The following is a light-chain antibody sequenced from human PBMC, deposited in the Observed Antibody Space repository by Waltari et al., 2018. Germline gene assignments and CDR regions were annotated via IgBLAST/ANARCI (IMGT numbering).Light chain of an antibody. CDR1: SSAVGGYTH. V-gene: IGLV2-8*01. J-gene: IGLJ2*01. CDR2: EVS. CDR3: SSYAGSDILV. Sequence: QSALTQPPSASASPGQSVTISCPGTSSAVGGYTHVSWYQQHPGKAPKLMIYEVSKRPSGVPDRFSGSKSGNTASLTVSGLQAEDEADYYCSSYAGSDILVFGGGTKLTVL.